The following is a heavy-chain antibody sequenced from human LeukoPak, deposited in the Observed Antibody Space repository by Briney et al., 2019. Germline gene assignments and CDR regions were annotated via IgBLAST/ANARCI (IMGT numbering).Heavy chain of an antibody. CDR3: AKVDRGDYSSSPVPYYNYYMNV. D-gene: IGHD6-13*01. J-gene: IGHJ6*03. CDR2: ISSSSSLI. CDR1: GFTFSYYS. V-gene: IGHV3-21*01. Sequence: TGGSLRLSCAASGFTFSYYSMNWVRQAPGRGLEWGSCISSSSSLIFYSDSVRGRFTISRDNAKNLLYLHMNSLRVEDTAVYYCAKVDRGDYSSSPVPYYNYYMNVWGKGTTVTVSS.